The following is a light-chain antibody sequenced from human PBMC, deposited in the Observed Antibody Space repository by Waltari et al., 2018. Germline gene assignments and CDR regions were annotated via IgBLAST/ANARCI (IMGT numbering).Light chain of an antibody. CDR2: EVI. Sequence: QSALTQPASVSGSPGQSITISCTGTSSDVGFYNLVSWYQQHPDKAPKLMVYEVIERPSVVSIRFSGSKSGNTASLTISGLQAEDEADYYCCSYAGRNIWVFGGGTKLTVL. V-gene: IGLV2-23*02. CDR1: SSDVGFYNL. CDR3: CSYAGRNIWV. J-gene: IGLJ3*02.